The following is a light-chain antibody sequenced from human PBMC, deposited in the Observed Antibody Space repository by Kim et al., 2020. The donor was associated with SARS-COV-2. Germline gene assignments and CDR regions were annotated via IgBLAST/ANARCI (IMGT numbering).Light chain of an antibody. Sequence: SVSPGERATLTCRASQSVNTKLAWYQQKGGRPPRILIYGASTRATGVPARFSGSGSGTDFTLTISSLQSEDFAVYYCQQYDWAETFGQGTKVDIK. CDR1: QSVNTK. V-gene: IGKV3D-15*01. J-gene: IGKJ1*01. CDR2: GAS. CDR3: QQYDWAET.